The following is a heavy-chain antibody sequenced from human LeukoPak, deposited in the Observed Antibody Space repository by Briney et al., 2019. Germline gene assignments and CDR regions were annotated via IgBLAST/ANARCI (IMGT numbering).Heavy chain of an antibody. Sequence: GGSLRLSCAASRFTFSSYSMNWVRQAPGKGLEWVSSISSSGSYIYYADSVKGRFTISRDNAKNSLYLQMNSLRAEDTAVYYCARESSSGYYYVIDYYYYYMDVWGKGTTVTVSS. CDR1: RFTFSSYS. J-gene: IGHJ6*03. D-gene: IGHD3-22*01. CDR3: ARESSSGYYYVIDYYYYYMDV. CDR2: ISSSGSYI. V-gene: IGHV3-21*01.